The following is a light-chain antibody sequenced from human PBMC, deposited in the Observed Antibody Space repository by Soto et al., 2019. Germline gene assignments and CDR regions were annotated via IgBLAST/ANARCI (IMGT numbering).Light chain of an antibody. CDR1: QSVFYSPNNRNH. V-gene: IGKV4-1*01. Sequence: DIVMTQSPDSLAVSLGERATINCKSSQSVFYSPNNRNHLAWYQQKPGQPPKLLIYWASTRESGVPDRFSGSGSGTDVTLTISSLQAEDVAVYYCQQYYNIPRTFGQGTKVEI. J-gene: IGKJ1*01. CDR3: QQYYNIPRT. CDR2: WAS.